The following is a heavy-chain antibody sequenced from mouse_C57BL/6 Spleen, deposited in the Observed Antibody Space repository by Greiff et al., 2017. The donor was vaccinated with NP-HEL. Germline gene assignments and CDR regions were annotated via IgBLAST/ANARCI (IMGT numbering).Heavy chain of an antibody. CDR1: GFTFSDYG. CDR2: ISRGSSTI. CDR3: ALLLRYYFDD. J-gene: IGHJ2*01. D-gene: IGHD1-1*01. V-gene: IGHV5-17*01. Sequence: VQLKESGGGLVKPGGSLKLSCAASGFTFSDYGMHWVRQAPEKGLEWVAYISRGSSTIYYADTVKGRFTISRDNAKNTLFLQMTSLRSEDTAMYYCALLLRYYFDDWGQGTTLTVSS.